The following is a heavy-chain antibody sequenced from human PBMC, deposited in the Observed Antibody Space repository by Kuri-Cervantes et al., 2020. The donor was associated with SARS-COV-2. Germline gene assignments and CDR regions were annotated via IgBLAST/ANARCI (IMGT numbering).Heavy chain of an antibody. CDR2: IYYSGST. CDR3: ARTIRDGYNGHYFDY. CDR1: GGSISSYY. V-gene: IGHV4-59*01. J-gene: IGHJ4*02. Sequence: SETLSLTCTVSGGSISSYYWSWIRQPPGKGLEWIGYIYYSGSTNYNPSLKSRVTISVDTSKNQFSLKLSSVTAADTAVYYCARTIRDGYNGHYFDYWGQGTPVTVSS. D-gene: IGHD5-24*01.